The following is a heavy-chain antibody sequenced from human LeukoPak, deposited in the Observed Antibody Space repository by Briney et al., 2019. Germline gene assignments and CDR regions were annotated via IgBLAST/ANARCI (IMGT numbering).Heavy chain of an antibody. D-gene: IGHD4-11*01. CDR3: ANLQHDYSNYVGSFDY. CDR1: GFTFSSYA. J-gene: IGHJ4*02. Sequence: GGSLRLSCAASGFTFSSYAMHWVRQAPGKGLEWVAVISYDGSNKYYTDSVKGRFTISRDNSKNTLYLQMNSLRAEDTAVYYCANLQHDYSNYVGSFDYWGQGTLVTVSS. CDR2: ISYDGSNK. V-gene: IGHV3-30*04.